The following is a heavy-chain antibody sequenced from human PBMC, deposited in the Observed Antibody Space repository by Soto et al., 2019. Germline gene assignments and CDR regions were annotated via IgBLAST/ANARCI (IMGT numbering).Heavy chain of an antibody. J-gene: IGHJ4*02. Sequence: QVQLQESGPGLVKPSQTLSLTCTVSGGSISSGEYYWNWIRKPPGKGLEWIGYLYYSGSTFYNPSLKSRVTISGDTSKNQFALHLSVVTAADTAVYYCARGIGYSSGWYAYWGQGTLVTVSS. CDR1: GGSISSGEYY. D-gene: IGHD6-19*01. CDR2: LYYSGST. CDR3: ARGIGYSSGWYAY. V-gene: IGHV4-30-4*01.